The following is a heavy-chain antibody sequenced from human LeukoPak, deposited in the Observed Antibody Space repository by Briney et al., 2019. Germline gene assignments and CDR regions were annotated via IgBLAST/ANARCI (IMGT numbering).Heavy chain of an antibody. CDR3: ARQKLYFVPPMGFDY. CDR2: ISYSGGT. V-gene: IGHV4-59*01. CDR1: GASISSYY. Sequence: SETLSLTCTVSGASISSYYWSWLRQPPGKELEWIGDISYSGGTIYKDSLKGRVTISVDTSKNQFSLKVNSVTAADTAVYYCARQKLYFVPPMGFDYWGQGSLVTVSS. J-gene: IGHJ4*02. D-gene: IGHD3-9*01.